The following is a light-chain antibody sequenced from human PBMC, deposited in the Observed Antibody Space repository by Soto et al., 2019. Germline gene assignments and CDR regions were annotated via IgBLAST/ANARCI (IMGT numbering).Light chain of an antibody. J-gene: IGLJ1*01. CDR3: SSYATGDNYV. Sequence: HSALTQPASVSGSPGQSITISFTGTSSDVGGYNYVSWYQQHPGKAPKLMIYEVSNRPSGVSNRFSGSKSDNAASLTVSGLQAEDEADYYCSSYATGDNYVFGSGTKVTVL. V-gene: IGLV2-14*01. CDR1: SSDVGGYNY. CDR2: EVS.